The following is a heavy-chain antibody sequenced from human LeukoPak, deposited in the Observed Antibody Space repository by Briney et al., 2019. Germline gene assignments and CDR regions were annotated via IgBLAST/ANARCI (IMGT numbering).Heavy chain of an antibody. CDR3: AKDKGHYDFWSGYPYYFDY. Sequence: GRSLRLSCAASGFTFSSYGMLWVRQAPGKGLEWVAVISYDGSNKYYADSVKGRFTISRDNSKNTLYLQMNSLRAEDTAVYYCAKDKGHYDFWSGYPYYFDYWGQGTLVTVSS. CDR1: GFTFSSYG. D-gene: IGHD3-3*01. J-gene: IGHJ4*02. V-gene: IGHV3-30*18. CDR2: ISYDGSNK.